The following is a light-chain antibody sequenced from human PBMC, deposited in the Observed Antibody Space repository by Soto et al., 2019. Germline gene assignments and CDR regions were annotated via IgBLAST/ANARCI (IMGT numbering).Light chain of an antibody. J-gene: IGKJ1*01. V-gene: IGKV3-20*01. CDR1: QSVGSNY. CDR3: QQYGTSPWT. CDR2: TAS. Sequence: EIVLTQSPGTLSLSPGERATLSCRASQSVGSNYLAWYQQKPGQAPRVLIFTASSRATGIPDRFSGSGSGSDFTLTISRLEPEEFAVYYCQQYGTSPWTFGQGTKVEIK.